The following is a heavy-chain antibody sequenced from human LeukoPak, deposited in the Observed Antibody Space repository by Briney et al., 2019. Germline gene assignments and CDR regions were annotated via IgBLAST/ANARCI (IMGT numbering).Heavy chain of an antibody. CDR1: GYSISSYDY. D-gene: IGHD1-26*01. CDR2: IFHTGTT. Sequence: SETLSLACDVSGYSISSYDYWGWIRQPPGKGLGWIGNIFHTGTTYYNPSFRSRVTMSVDTSKSQFSLRLSSVTAADTAVYYRVRDSSVGPPPGWWGQGTLVTVSS. V-gene: IGHV4-38-2*02. CDR3: VRDSSVGPPPGW. J-gene: IGHJ4*02.